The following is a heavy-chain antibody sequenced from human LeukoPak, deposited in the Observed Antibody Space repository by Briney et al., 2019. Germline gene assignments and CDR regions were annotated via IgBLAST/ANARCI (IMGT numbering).Heavy chain of an antibody. CDR1: GGTFKNYA. CDR3: ARYYSGWYYFDY. Sequence: ASVKVSCKASGGTFKNYAISWVRQAPGQGLEWMGGIIPIFGTSNYAQKFQGRVTITADESTSTAYMELSSLRSEDTAVYYCARYYSGWYYFDYWGQGTLVTVSS. CDR2: IIPIFGTS. D-gene: IGHD6-19*01. V-gene: IGHV1-69*13. J-gene: IGHJ4*02.